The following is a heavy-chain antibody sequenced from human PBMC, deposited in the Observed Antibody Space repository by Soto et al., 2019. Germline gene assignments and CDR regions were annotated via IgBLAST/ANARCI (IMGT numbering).Heavy chain of an antibody. J-gene: IGHJ3*02. Sequence: QVQLVQSGAEVRRPGSSVKVSCKASGGTFGSNAISWVRQAPGQGLEWMGNIIPIFGTINNAQKFQGRVTITADESTNTAYMELSSLRSEVTAVYYCAREGYTFGPGEVRGAFDIWGQGKMVTVSS. CDR3: AREGYTFGPGEVRGAFDI. V-gene: IGHV1-69*15. CDR1: GGTFGSNA. CDR2: IIPIFGTI. D-gene: IGHD1-1*01.